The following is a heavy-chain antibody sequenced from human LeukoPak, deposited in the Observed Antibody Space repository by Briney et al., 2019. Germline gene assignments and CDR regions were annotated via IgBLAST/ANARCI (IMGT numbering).Heavy chain of an antibody. J-gene: IGHJ4*02. CDR2: IISDGSST. D-gene: IGHD5-24*01. V-gene: IGHV3-74*01. CDR3: ARGRDGYSDY. CDR1: GFTFRSYW. Sequence: GSLRLSCAASGFTFRSYWMHWVRQAPGKGLVWVSRIISDGSSTIYADSVKGRFTISRDNAKNTLYLQMNSLRAEDTAVYYCARGRDGYSDYWGQGTLVTVSS.